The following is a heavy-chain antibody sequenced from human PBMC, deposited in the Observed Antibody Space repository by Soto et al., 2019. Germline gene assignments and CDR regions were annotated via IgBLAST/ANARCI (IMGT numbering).Heavy chain of an antibody. V-gene: IGHV3-33*01. CDR1: GFTFSSYG. D-gene: IGHD5-18*01. CDR3: ASVDTAMVTSDYYYGMDV. J-gene: IGHJ6*02. Sequence: GGSLRLSCAASGFTFSSYGMHWVRQAPGKGLEWVAVIWYDGSNKYYADSVKGRFTISRDNSKNTLYLQMNSLRAEDTAVYYCASVDTAMVTSDYYYGMDVWGQGTTVTVSS. CDR2: IWYDGSNK.